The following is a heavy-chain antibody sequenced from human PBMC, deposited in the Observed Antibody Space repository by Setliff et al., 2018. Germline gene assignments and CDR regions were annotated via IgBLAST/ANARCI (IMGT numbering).Heavy chain of an antibody. V-gene: IGHV3-7*01. CDR3: AKEAANYYYYMDV. CDR1: GFTFSSYS. CDR2: IKQDGSEK. Sequence: GGSLRLSCAASGFTFSSYSINWVRQAPGKGLEWVANIKQDGSEKYYVDSVKGRFTISRDNSKNTRYLQMNSLRAEDTAVYYCAKEAANYYYYMDVWGKGTTVTVSS. J-gene: IGHJ6*03. D-gene: IGHD2-15*01.